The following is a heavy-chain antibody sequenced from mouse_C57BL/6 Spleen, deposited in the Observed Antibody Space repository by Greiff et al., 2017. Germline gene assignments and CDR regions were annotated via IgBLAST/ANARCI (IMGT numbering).Heavy chain of an antibody. D-gene: IGHD2-4*01. CDR1: GYTFTGYW. J-gene: IGHJ4*01. CDR3: ARGGDYDGDYYAMDY. Sequence: QVQLQQSGAELMKPGASVKLSCKATGYTFTGYWIEWVKQRPGHGLEWIGEILPGSGSTNYNEKFKGKATFTADTSSNSAYMQLSSLTTEASSIYYCARGGDYDGDYYAMDYWGQGTSVTVSS. V-gene: IGHV1-9*01. CDR2: ILPGSGST.